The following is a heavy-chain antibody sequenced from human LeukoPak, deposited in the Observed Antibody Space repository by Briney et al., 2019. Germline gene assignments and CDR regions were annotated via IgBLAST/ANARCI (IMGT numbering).Heavy chain of an antibody. CDR3: ARVAIVATIIDY. J-gene: IGHJ4*02. CDR2: IYYSGST. Sequence: SSETLSLTCTVSGGSISSYYWSWIRQPPGKGLEWIGYIYYSGSTNYNPSLKSRVTISVDRSKNQFSLKLSSVTAADTAVYYCARVAIVATIIDYWGQGTLVTVSS. D-gene: IGHD5-12*01. CDR1: GGSISSYY. V-gene: IGHV4-59*12.